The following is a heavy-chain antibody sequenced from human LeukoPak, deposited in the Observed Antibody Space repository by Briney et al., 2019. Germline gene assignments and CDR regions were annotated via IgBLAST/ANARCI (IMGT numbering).Heavy chain of an antibody. CDR2: IYSDGNT. J-gene: IGHJ4*02. CDR3: ARGGSSASAPYY. Sequence: GGYLRRYCAASGFTGSSNHMSWIRQAPGKGLEWVSVIYSDGNTHYADSVKGRFTSSRDNSKNTLFLQMNSLRAEDTAVYYCARGGSSASAPYYWGQGTLVTVSS. V-gene: IGHV3-53*01. D-gene: IGHD2-21*01. CDR1: GFTGSSNH.